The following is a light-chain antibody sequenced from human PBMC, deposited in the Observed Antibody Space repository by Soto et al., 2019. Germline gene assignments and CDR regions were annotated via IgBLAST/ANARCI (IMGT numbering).Light chain of an antibody. CDR3: QQRSNWPPT. Sequence: EIVLTQSPATLSLYPGERATLSCRASQSVSSYLAWYQQKHGQAPRLLIYDASNRATGIPARFSGSGSGTDFTLTISSLEPEDFAVYYCQQRSNWPPTFGGGTKVEIK. CDR2: DAS. J-gene: IGKJ4*01. CDR1: QSVSSY. V-gene: IGKV3-11*01.